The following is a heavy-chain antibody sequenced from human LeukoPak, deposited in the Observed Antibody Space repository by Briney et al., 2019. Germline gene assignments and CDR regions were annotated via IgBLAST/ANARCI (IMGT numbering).Heavy chain of an antibody. J-gene: IGHJ4*02. V-gene: IGHV4-39*01. CDR2: VYYSGNT. CDR1: GGYISSSTSF. CDR3: ARHGLYQVYGY. Sequence: ASETLSLTCTVSGGYISSSTSFWAWIRQPPAKGLEWIRNVYYSGNTHYNPSLKSQVTISLDTSQSPFSLRLPSGTAAETAVYVCARHGLYQVYGYWGQGILVAVSS. D-gene: IGHD3-16*01.